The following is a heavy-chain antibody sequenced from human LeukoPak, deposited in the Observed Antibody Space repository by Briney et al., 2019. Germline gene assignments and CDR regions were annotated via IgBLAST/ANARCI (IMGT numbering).Heavy chain of an antibody. CDR1: GGSFSGYY. Sequence: PSETLSLTCAVYGGSFSGYYWSWIRQSPGKGLEWIGEINHSGSTNQHPTLKGRVTISVDTSKNQFSLKLSSVTAADTAVYYCARGPTYYYDSSGYSFFFQHWGQGTLVTVSS. D-gene: IGHD3-22*01. CDR3: ARGPTYYYDSSGYSFFFQH. CDR2: INHSGST. J-gene: IGHJ1*01. V-gene: IGHV4-34*01.